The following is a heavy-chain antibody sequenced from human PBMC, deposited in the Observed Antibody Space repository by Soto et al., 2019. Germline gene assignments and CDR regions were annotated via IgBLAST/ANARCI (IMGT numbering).Heavy chain of an antibody. CDR3: AKATYGDYEGWYFDL. V-gene: IGHV3-23*01. CDR2: VTGSGSST. D-gene: IGHD4-17*01. J-gene: IGHJ2*01. CDR1: GFTFSDHA. Sequence: EVQLFESGGGLVQPGGSLRLSCAASGFTFSDHAMTWVRQAPGKGLGWVSAVTGSGSSTYSADSVKGRFTISRDNSKNTLYLQMNSLRAEDTAVYYCAKATYGDYEGWYFDLWGRGTLVTVSS.